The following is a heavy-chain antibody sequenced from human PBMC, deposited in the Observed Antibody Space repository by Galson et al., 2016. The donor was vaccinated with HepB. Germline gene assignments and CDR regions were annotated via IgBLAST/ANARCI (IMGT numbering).Heavy chain of an antibody. CDR1: PINLNTYA. J-gene: IGHJ4*02. CDR3: AKDISGRFYFPSGDFDY. D-gene: IGHD2/OR15-2a*01. Sequence: SLRLSCAASPINLNTYAMSWVRQAPGKGLEWVSGISGSGGSTFYADSVKGRFTISRDNSKNTVFLQMNSLRAEDTAVYYCAKDISGRFYFPSGDFDYWGQGALVTVSS. V-gene: IGHV3-23*01. CDR2: ISGSGGST.